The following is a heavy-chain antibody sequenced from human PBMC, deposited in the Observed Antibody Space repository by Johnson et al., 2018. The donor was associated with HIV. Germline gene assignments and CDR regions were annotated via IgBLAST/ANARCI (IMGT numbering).Heavy chain of an antibody. CDR2: ISYDGTNT. CDR3: ASGVTARADESFDL. CDR1: DFTFTNNA. J-gene: IGHJ3*01. Sequence: QVQLVESGGGVVQPGRSLRLSCAASDFTFTNNAIHWVRQAPGKGLEWVAVISYDGTNTYYADSVRGRFTISRDNSRNTVFLQMIILRPKDTAMYYCASGVTARADESFDLWGQGTMVTVSS. V-gene: IGHV3-30*04. D-gene: IGHD6-6*01.